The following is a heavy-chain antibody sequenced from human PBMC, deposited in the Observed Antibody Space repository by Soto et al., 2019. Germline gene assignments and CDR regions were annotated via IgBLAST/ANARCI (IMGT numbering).Heavy chain of an antibody. V-gene: IGHV4-59*08. J-gene: IGHJ4*02. CDR1: CGSISSYY. D-gene: IGHD4-17*01. CDR3: ARHDYGDYGSLDY. CDR2: IYYSGST. Sequence: SETLSLTCTVSCGSISSYYWSWIRQPPGKGLEWIGYIYYSGSTNYNPSLKSRVTISVDTSKNQFSLKLSSVTAADTAVYYCARHDYGDYGSLDYWGQGTPVIVSA.